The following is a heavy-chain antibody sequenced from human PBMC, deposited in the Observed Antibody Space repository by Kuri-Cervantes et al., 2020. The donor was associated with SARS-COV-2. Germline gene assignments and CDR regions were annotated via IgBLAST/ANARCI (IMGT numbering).Heavy chain of an antibody. J-gene: IGHJ5*02. D-gene: IGHD2-15*01. CDR3: ARVGKYCSGGSCYPPNWFDP. CDR1: GYSFTSYW. V-gene: IGHV5-10-1*01. CDR2: IDPSDSYT. Sequence: GGSLRLSCKGSGYSFTSYWISWVRQMPGKGLEWMGRIDPSDSYTNYSPSFQGHVTISADKSISTAYLQWSSLKASDTAMYYCARVGKYCSGGSCYPPNWFDPWGQGTLVTVSS.